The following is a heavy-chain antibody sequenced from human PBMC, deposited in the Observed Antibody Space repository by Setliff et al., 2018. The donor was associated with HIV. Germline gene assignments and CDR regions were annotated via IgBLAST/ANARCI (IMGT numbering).Heavy chain of an antibody. V-gene: IGHV4-34*01. D-gene: IGHD6-19*01. CDR3: ARTPSIAVAGRLWFDP. CDR1: GGSFSGYY. CDR2: MNHSGST. J-gene: IGHJ5*02. Sequence: PSETLSLTCAVYGGSFSGYYWSWIRQPPGKGLEWIGEMNHSGSTNYNPSLKSRVTMSVDTSKNRFSLNLTSVTAADTAVYYCARTPSIAVAGRLWFDPWGQGTLVTVSS.